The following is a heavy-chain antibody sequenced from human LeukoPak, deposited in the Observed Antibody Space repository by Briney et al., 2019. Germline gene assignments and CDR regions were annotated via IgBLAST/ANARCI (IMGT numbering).Heavy chain of an antibody. J-gene: IGHJ4*02. D-gene: IGHD3-10*01. CDR1: GFTFSSYA. V-gene: IGHV3-23*01. CDR3: AKDDYGSGSSQFDY. CDR2: ISGSGGST. Sequence: GGSLRLSCAASGFTFSSYAMSWVRKARGKGLEWVSAISGSGGSTYYADSVKGRFTISRDNSKNTLYLQMNSLRAEDTAVYYCAKDDYGSGSSQFDYWGQGTLVTVSS.